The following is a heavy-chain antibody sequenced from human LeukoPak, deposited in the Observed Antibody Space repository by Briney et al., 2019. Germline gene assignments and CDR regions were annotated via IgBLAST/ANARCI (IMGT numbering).Heavy chain of an antibody. CDR1: GFSIGTGYS. CDR3: AREVESWFGDLLSYFDS. J-gene: IGHJ4*02. D-gene: IGHD3-10*01. CDR2: IYHRGNT. V-gene: IGHV4-38-2*02. Sequence: SETLSLTCSVSGFSIGTGYSWGWLRQPPGKGLEWIGTIYHRGNTYYNPSLMSRVTISLDTSKNQFSLRLTSVTAADTALYYCAREVESWFGDLLSYFDSWGQGTQVTVSS.